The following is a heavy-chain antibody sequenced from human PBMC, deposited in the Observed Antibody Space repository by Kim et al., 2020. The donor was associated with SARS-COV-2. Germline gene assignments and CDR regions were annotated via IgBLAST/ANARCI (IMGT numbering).Heavy chain of an antibody. Sequence: SVKVSCKASGFTFTSSAVQWVRKARGQRLEWIGWIVVGSGNTNYAQKFQERVTITRDMSTSTAYMELSSLRSEDTAVYYCAAEGIAAAGYYYYGMDVWGQGTTITVSS. CDR1: GFTFTSSA. D-gene: IGHD6-13*01. J-gene: IGHJ6*02. CDR3: AAEGIAAAGYYYYGMDV. CDR2: IVVGSGNT. V-gene: IGHV1-58*01.